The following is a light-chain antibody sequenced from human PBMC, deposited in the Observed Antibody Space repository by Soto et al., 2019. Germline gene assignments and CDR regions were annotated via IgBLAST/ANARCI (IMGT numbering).Light chain of an antibody. CDR3: QHQNSYLEA. V-gene: IGKV1-5*03. J-gene: IGKJ1*01. Sequence: DIHLTQSPSTLSASVGDTVTITCRASQSISSWLAWYQQEPGRAPKLLIYKASSLESGGPSRFSGSRSGTEFTLTISSLQPDDFATYYCQHQNSYLEAFGQGTKVDIK. CDR2: KAS. CDR1: QSISSW.